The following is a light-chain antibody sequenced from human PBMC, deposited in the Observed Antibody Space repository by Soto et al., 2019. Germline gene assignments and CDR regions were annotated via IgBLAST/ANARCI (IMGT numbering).Light chain of an antibody. Sequence: EIAMTQSQATLSVSPGERATLSCRATQSVSSNLAWYQQKPGQAPRLLIYGASTRATGIPARFSGSGSGTEFTLTISSLQSEDFAVYYCQQYNNWPITFGPGTRLEIK. CDR3: QQYNNWPIT. CDR1: QSVSSN. J-gene: IGKJ5*01. V-gene: IGKV3-15*01. CDR2: GAS.